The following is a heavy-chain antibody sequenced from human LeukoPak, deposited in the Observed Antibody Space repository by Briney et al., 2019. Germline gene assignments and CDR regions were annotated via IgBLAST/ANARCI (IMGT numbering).Heavy chain of an antibody. D-gene: IGHD3-10*01. CDR1: GYTFTSYG. V-gene: IGHV1-18*01. Sequence: ASVKVSCKASGYTFTSYGISWVRQAPGQGLEWMGWISAYNGNTNYAQKLQGRVTMTTDTSTSTAYMELRSLRSDDTAVYYCARDSGAYSGELYYYYGMDVWGQGTTVTVSS. CDR2: ISAYNGNT. J-gene: IGHJ6*02. CDR3: ARDSGAYSGELYYYYGMDV.